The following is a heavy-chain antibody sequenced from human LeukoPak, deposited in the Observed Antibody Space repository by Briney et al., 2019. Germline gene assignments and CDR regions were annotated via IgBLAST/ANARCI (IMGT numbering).Heavy chain of an antibody. V-gene: IGHV4-4*07. J-gene: IGHJ5*02. Sequence: SETLSLTCSVSGGSISSLYWSWIRQPAGKGLECFGRIHTSGSTNYNPSLKSRVTMSIDTSKSQFSLNLSSVTAADTAVYYCARGHLKRSGAPIVGAATPWFDPWGQGTLVTVSS. CDR1: GGSISSLY. D-gene: IGHD1-26*01. CDR3: ARGHLKRSGAPIVGAATPWFDP. CDR2: IHTSGST.